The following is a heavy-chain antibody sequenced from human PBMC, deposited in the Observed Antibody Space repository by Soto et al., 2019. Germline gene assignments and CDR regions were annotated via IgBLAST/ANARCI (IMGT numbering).Heavy chain of an antibody. CDR1: GFTFSSYA. J-gene: IGHJ3*02. D-gene: IGHD6-19*01. Sequence: EVQLLESGGGLVQPGGSLRLSCAASGFTFSSYAMSWVRRAPGKGLEWVSAISGSGGTTYYAESVKGRFTFSRDNSKNTLYLQMNSLRAEDTAVYYCAKTANGWFSAFDIWGQGTVVTVSS. CDR3: AKTANGWFSAFDI. V-gene: IGHV3-23*01. CDR2: ISGSGGTT.